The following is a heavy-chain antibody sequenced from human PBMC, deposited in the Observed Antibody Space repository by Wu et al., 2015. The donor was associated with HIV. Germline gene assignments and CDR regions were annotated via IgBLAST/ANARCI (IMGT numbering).Heavy chain of an antibody. CDR2: INPNSGGT. CDR1: GYTSTDYY. CDR3: ARGYKNFYDSSGFYYDY. D-gene: IGHD3-22*01. Sequence: QVQLVQSGAEVKKPGASVKVSCKATGYTSTDYYIHWMRQAPGQGLEWMGWINPNSGGTNHAQKFQGRVTMTRDTSISTAYMELSRLRSDDTAVYYCARGYKNFYDSSGFYYDYWGQGTLVTVSS. V-gene: IGHV1-2*02. J-gene: IGHJ4*02.